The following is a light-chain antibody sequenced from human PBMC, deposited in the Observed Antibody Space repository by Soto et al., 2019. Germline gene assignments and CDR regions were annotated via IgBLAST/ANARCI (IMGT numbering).Light chain of an antibody. J-gene: IGKJ1*01. CDR1: QTIYSN. Sequence: ILMTQSPATLSVSPGERATLSCRASQTIYSNVAWYQQRPGQAPRLLIYRASARATGIPARFSGSGSGTEFTLTIGSLQSEDSAVYYCQQYQNLWTFGQGTKVEIK. CDR2: RAS. CDR3: QQYQNLWT. V-gene: IGKV3-15*01.